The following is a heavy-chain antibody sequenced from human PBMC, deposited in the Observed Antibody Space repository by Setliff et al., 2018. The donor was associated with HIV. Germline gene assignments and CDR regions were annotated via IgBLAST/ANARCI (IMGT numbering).Heavy chain of an antibody. CDR1: GGSFSSDSFY. D-gene: IGHD5-18*01. Sequence: PSETLSLTCSVSGGSFSSDSFYWGWIRQFPGKGLEGIGSIYYSGSTYYHPSLKSRVTISVDTSKNQFSLKLSYLIAAETAVYYCARILAMGGIQLWFVDDYFDYWGQGTLVTVSS. CDR2: IYYSGST. J-gene: IGHJ4*02. CDR3: ARILAMGGIQLWFVDDYFDY. V-gene: IGHV4-39*07.